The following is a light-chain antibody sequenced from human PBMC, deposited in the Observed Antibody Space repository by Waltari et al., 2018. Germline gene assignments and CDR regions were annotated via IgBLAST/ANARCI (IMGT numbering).Light chain of an antibody. CDR3: CAYAGISTFVI. V-gene: IGLV2-23*02. CDR1: SSDVWDYKL. J-gene: IGLJ2*01. CDR2: EVK. Sequence: QSALPQPASVSGSPGQSITISCTGTSSDVWDYKLVPWYQQPPGKAPQLMIYEVKKRPSGASNRLSGSRSGNTATLIITGVQAEDDADYYCCAYAGISTFVIFGGGTKVTVL.